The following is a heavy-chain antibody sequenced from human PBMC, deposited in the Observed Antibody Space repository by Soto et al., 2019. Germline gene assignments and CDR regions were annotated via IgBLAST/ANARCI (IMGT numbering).Heavy chain of an antibody. CDR3: AREVCTNGVCGNFDY. Sequence: PGGSLRLSCAASGFTFSNYAMNWVRQAPGKGLKWVSYISSSSTIYYGDSVKGRFTISRDNAKNSLYLQMNSLRAEDTAVYYCAREVCTNGVCGNFDYWGQGTLVTVSS. D-gene: IGHD2-8*01. CDR1: GFTFSNYA. CDR2: ISSSSTI. V-gene: IGHV3-48*01. J-gene: IGHJ4*02.